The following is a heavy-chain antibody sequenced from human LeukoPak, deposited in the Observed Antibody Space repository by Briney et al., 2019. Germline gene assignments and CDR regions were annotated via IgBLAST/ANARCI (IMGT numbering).Heavy chain of an antibody. CDR1: GFTFSSYS. V-gene: IGHV3-23*01. CDR2: ISESGAST. CDR3: AKDVGKWESLHFFDY. Sequence: GGSLRLSCAASGFTFSSYSMNWVRQAPGKGLEWISGISESGASTYYADSVKGRFTISRDDSRNTLYLQMNSLRGDDTAVYYCAKDVGKWESLHFFDYWGQGTLVTVSS. J-gene: IGHJ4*02. D-gene: IGHD1-26*01.